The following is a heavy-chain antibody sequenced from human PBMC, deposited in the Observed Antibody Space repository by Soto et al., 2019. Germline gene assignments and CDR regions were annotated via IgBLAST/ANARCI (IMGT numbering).Heavy chain of an antibody. CDR2: INPSGGST. D-gene: IGHD2-8*01. J-gene: IGHJ6*02. Sequence: GASVKVSCKASGYTFTSYYMHWVRQAPGQGLEWMGIINPSGGSTSYAQKFQGRVTMTRDTSTSTVYMELSSLRSEDTAVYYCARAPAGYCTNGVCSVGMDVWGQGTTVTVSS. CDR1: GYTFTSYY. V-gene: IGHV1-46*01. CDR3: ARAPAGYCTNGVCSVGMDV.